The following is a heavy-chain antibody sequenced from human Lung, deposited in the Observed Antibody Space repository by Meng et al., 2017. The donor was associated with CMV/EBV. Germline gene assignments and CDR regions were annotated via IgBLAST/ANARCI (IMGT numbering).Heavy chain of an antibody. CDR3: ARGRDFGVVTPGY. V-gene: IGHV4-59*01. Sequence: SETLSLXXTVSGGSISSYFWSWIRQPPGMGLEWIGYIYYTGSTNYNPSLKSRVTISVDTSKKQFSLKLSSVTAADTAVYYCARGRDFGVVTPGYWGQGTRVTVSS. D-gene: IGHD3-3*01. J-gene: IGHJ4*02. CDR1: GGSISSYF. CDR2: IYYTGST.